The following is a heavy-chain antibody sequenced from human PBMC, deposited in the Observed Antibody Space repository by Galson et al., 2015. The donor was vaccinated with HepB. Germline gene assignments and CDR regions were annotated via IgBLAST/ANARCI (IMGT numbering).Heavy chain of an antibody. J-gene: IGHJ3*02. V-gene: IGHV3-53*01. CDR3: ARGGIYRSGWGTFDI. D-gene: IGHD6-19*01. Sequence: SLRLSCAASGFIVSSNYMSWVRQAPGKGLEWVSVIYSGGNTYYADSVKGRFTISRDNSKNTLYLQMNSLRAEDTAVYYCARGGIYRSGWGTFDIWGQGTMVTVSS. CDR1: GFIVSSNY. CDR2: IYSGGNT.